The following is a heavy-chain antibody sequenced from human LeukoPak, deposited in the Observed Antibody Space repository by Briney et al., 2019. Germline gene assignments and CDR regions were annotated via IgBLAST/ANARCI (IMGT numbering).Heavy chain of an antibody. J-gene: IGHJ5*02. V-gene: IGHV4-38-2*01. CDR2: IYHSGST. Sequence: SETLSLTCAVSGYSISSGYYWGWIRPPPGKGLEWIGSIYHSGSTYYNPSLKSRVTISVDTSKSQFSLKLSSVTAADTAVYYCARHYCSSTSCYTLGWFDPWGQGTLVTVSS. CDR1: GYSISSGYY. CDR3: ARHYCSSTSCYTLGWFDP. D-gene: IGHD2-2*02.